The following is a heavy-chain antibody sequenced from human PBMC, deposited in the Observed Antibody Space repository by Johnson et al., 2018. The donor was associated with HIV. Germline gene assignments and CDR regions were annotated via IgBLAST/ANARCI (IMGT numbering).Heavy chain of an antibody. Sequence: VQLVESGGGLIQPGGSLRLSCAASGFTVSSNYMSWVRQAPGKGLEWVSVIYSGGSTYYADSVKGRFTITRDNSKNTLYLLMNSMRAEDTAVYYCAIPSPYYYDSSAFDIWGQGTMVTVSS. V-gene: IGHV3-53*01. D-gene: IGHD3-22*01. J-gene: IGHJ3*02. CDR2: IYSGGST. CDR3: AIPSPYYYDSSAFDI. CDR1: GFTVSSNY.